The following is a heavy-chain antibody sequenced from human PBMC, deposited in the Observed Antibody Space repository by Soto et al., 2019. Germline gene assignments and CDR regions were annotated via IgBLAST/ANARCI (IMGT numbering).Heavy chain of an antibody. Sequence: EVQLVESGGGLIQPGGSLRLSCAVSEFTVTNNYMNWVRQAPGRGLEWVAVIYSGGDTYYADSVKGRFTVSRDNSKNTLYIQMNSLRGDDTAVYFCARGSMYFDYWGQGTVVTVSS. V-gene: IGHV3-53*01. D-gene: IGHD1-26*01. CDR3: ARGSMYFDY. CDR1: EFTVTNNY. J-gene: IGHJ4*02. CDR2: IYSGGDT.